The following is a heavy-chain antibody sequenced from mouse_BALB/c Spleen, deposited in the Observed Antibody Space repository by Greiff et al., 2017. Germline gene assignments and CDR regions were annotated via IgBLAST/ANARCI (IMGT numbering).Heavy chain of an antibody. CDR3: ARSSYGNYNLDY. V-gene: IGHV1S81*02. J-gene: IGHJ2*01. CDR1: GYTFTSYW. CDR2: INPSNGRT. D-gene: IGHD2-1*01. Sequence: QVQLQQPGAELVKPGASVKLSCKASGYTFTSYWIHWVKQRPGQGLEWIGEINPSNGRTNYNEKFKSKATLTVDKSSSTAYMQLSSLTSEDSAVYYCARSSYGNYNLDYWGQGTTLTVSS.